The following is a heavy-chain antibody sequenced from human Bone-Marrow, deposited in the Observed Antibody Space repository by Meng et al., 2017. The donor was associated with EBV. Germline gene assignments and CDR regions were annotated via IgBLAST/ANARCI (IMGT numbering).Heavy chain of an antibody. V-gene: IGHV1-69*06. CDR3: ARDTHDYGDLTFVAY. Sequence: PRGPAGAEVDKPGSSVDVACQDSGGNFSSNCFSWGRQDPGQGLELMGGIIPIFGTANYAQKFQGRVTITADKSTSNDYMELRSLRSEDTAVYYCARDTHDYGDLTFVAYWGQGTLVTVSS. CDR1: GGNFSSNC. D-gene: IGHD4-17*01. J-gene: IGHJ4*02. CDR2: IIPIFGTA.